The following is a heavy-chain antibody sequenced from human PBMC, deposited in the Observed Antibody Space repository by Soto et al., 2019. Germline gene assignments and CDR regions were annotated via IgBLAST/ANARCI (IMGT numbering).Heavy chain of an antibody. CDR3: ARTSYDSSGTAADP. Sequence: QVQLQESGPGLVKPSQTLSLTCTVSGGSISSGGYYWSWIRQHPGKGLEWIGYIYYSGSTYYNPSLKSRFTISVDTSKNQFSRNLRPVTAADTAVYYCARTSYDSSGTAADPWGQGTLVTVSS. D-gene: IGHD3-22*01. J-gene: IGHJ5*02. V-gene: IGHV4-31*03. CDR2: IYYSGST. CDR1: GGSISSGGYY.